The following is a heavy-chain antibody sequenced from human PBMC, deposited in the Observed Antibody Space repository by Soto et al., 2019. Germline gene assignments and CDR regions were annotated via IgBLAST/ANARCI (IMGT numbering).Heavy chain of an antibody. CDR2: SYYSGST. J-gene: IGHJ4*02. V-gene: IGHV4-59*08. Sequence: SETLSLTCTVSGGSISSYYWSWIRQPPGKGLEWIGYSYYSGSTNYNPSLKSRVTISVDTSKNQFSLKLSSVTAADTAVYYCAGIAAGGRATTSPLQKALDYWGQGTLVTVSS. CDR1: GGSISSYY. D-gene: IGHD6-13*01. CDR3: AGIAAGGRATTSPLQKALDY.